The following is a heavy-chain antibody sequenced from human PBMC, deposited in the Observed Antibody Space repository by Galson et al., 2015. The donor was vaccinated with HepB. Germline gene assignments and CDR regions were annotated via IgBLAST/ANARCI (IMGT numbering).Heavy chain of an antibody. CDR2: ISGSGGST. V-gene: IGHV3-23*01. CDR3: AKESEYSSSWYPVGCMDV. CDR1: GFTFSSYA. J-gene: IGHJ6*03. D-gene: IGHD6-13*01. Sequence: SLRLSCAASGFTFSSYAMSWVRQAPGKGLEWVSAISGSGGSTYYADSVKGRFTISRDNSKNTLYLQMNSLRAEDTAVYYCAKESEYSSSWYPVGCMDVWGKGTTVTVSS.